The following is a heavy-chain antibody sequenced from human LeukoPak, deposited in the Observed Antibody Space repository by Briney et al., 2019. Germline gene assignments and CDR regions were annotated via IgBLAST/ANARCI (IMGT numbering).Heavy chain of an antibody. CDR1: GFTFSSYS. V-gene: IGHV3-21*01. J-gene: IGHJ5*02. CDR3: ARDRVGLGVLPRWFDP. Sequence: PGGSLRLSCAASGFTFSSYSMNWVRQAPGKGLEWVSSISSSSYIYYADSVKGRFTISRDNAKNSLYLQMNSLRAEDTAVYYCARDRVGLGVLPRWFDPRGQGTLVTVSS. D-gene: IGHD3-10*01. CDR2: ISSSSYI.